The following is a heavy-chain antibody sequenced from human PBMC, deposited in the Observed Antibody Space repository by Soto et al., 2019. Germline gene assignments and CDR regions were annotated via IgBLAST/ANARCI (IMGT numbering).Heavy chain of an antibody. Sequence: QVQLVQSGAEVKTPRSSVEVSCKAAGDTFNIYVVSWVRQAPGQGLEWMGGIIFIFGATNYAEKYQGRVTITADKSTNTASMKLSGLRFDDTAIYYCARHREIYHWIDPWGQGTLVLVSS. CDR2: IIFIFGAT. CDR3: ARHREIYHWIDP. CDR1: GDTFNIYV. V-gene: IGHV1-69*06. D-gene: IGHD1-26*01. J-gene: IGHJ5*02.